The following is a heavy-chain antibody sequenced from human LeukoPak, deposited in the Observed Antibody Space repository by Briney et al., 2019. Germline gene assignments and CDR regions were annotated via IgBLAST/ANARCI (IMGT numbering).Heavy chain of an antibody. Sequence: GGSLRLSCAASGFTFRNAWMTWVRQAPGKGLEWVGRIKNKTAGGTADYAGCVKDIFTISRDDSKNTMYLQLNSLKTDDTAVYYCQTYCGGDCTSADYWGQGTLVTVSS. CDR2: IKNKTAGGTA. D-gene: IGHD2-21*02. J-gene: IGHJ4*02. CDR1: GFTFRNAW. V-gene: IGHV3-15*01. CDR3: QTYCGGDCTSADY.